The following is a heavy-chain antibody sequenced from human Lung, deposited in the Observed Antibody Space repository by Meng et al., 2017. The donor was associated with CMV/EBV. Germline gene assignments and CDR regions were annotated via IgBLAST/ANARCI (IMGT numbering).Heavy chain of an antibody. J-gene: IGHJ4*02. D-gene: IGHD3-9*01. CDR2: ISGSDSST. CDR1: GFTFSSYV. CDR3: AKGTGAAIYYFDD. V-gene: IGHV3-23*01. Sequence: GESLKISCAASGFTFSSYVMTWVRQAPGKGLEWVSSISGSDSSTNYADSVKGRFTISRDNSKNTLYVQMNSLTAEDTAVYYCAKGTGAAIYYFDDWGQRXLVAVSS.